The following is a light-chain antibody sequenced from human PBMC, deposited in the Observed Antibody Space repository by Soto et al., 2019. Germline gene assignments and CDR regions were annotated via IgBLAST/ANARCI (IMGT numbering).Light chain of an antibody. V-gene: IGKV3-15*01. CDR2: GAS. CDR1: QSISIN. CDR3: QQYDKWPQT. J-gene: IGKJ1*01. Sequence: EIVMTQSPATLSVSPGERATLSCRASQSISINLAWYQQKLGRAPRLLIYGASTRATGIPARFSGSGSGTEFTLTISSLQSEDFAVYHCQQYDKWPQTFGQGTKVDIK.